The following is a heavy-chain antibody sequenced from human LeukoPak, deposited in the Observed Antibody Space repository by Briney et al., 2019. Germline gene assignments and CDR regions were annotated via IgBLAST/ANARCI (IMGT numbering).Heavy chain of an antibody. V-gene: IGHV1-8*03. Sequence: GASVKVSCKASGYTFTSYDINWVRQATGQGLEWMGWMNPNSGNTGYAQKFQGRVTITRNTSISTAYMELSSLRSEDTAVYYRARRPYYYDSLDYWGQGTLVTVSS. J-gene: IGHJ4*02. CDR2: MNPNSGNT. D-gene: IGHD3-22*01. CDR1: GYTFTSYD. CDR3: ARRPYYYDSLDY.